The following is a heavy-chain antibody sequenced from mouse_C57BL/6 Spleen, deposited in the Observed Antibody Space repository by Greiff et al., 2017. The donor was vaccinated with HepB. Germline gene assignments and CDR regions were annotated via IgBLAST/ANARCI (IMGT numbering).Heavy chain of an antibody. Sequence: VQLKESGPGMVKPSQSLSLTCTVTGYSITSGYDWHWIRHFPGNKLEWMGYISYSGSTNYNPSLKSRISITHDTSKNHFFLKLNSVTTEDTATYYCARGLLRYRYFDVWGTGTTVTVSS. D-gene: IGHD1-1*01. J-gene: IGHJ1*03. CDR1: GYSITSGYD. CDR2: ISYSGST. V-gene: IGHV3-1*01. CDR3: ARGLLRYRYFDV.